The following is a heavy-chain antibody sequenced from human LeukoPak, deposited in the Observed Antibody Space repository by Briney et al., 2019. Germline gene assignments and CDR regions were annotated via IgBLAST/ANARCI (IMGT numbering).Heavy chain of an antibody. J-gene: IGHJ4*02. D-gene: IGHD3-16*02. CDR1: GFTFSSYG. CDR3: AKSTGSYRYPFDY. V-gene: IGHV3-30*02. Sequence: GGSLRLSCAASGFTFSSYGMHWVRQAPGKGLEWVAFIRYDGSNKYYADSVKGRFTISRDNSKNTLYLQMNSLRAEDTAVYYCAKSTGSYRYPFDYWGQGTLVTVSS. CDR2: IRYDGSNK.